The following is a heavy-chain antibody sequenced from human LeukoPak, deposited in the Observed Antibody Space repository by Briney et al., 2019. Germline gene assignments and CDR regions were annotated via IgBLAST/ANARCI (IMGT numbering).Heavy chain of an antibody. Sequence: GGSLRLSCAASGFTFSSYAMHRVRQAPGKGLEYVSAISSNGGSTYYANSVKGRFTISRDNSKNTLYLQMGSLRAEDMAVYYCARDHIVLNYYYGMDVWGQGTTVTVSS. J-gene: IGHJ6*02. CDR1: GFTFSSYA. CDR3: ARDHIVLNYYYGMDV. D-gene: IGHD1-26*01. V-gene: IGHV3-64*01. CDR2: ISSNGGST.